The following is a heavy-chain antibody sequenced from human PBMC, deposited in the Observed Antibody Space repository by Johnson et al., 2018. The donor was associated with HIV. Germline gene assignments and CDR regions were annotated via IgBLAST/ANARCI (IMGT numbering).Heavy chain of an antibody. CDR1: GFTFSNYD. Sequence: VQLVESGGGVVRPGGSLRLSCAASGFTFSNYDMYWVRQVTGKGLEWVSGISWNSGSIGYADSVRSRFTISRDNAKNSLYLQVNSLRADDTALYYCAKVFKVRVAGAFDIWGQGTMVTVSS. CDR2: ISWNSGSI. D-gene: IGHD6-19*01. CDR3: AKVFKVRVAGAFDI. V-gene: IGHV3-9*01. J-gene: IGHJ3*02.